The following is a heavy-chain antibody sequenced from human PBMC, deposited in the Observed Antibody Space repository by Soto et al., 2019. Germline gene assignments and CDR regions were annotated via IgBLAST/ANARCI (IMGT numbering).Heavy chain of an antibody. CDR2: IIPMFGTA. J-gene: IGHJ4*02. CDR1: GGTFSTYA. V-gene: IGHV1-69*05. Sequence: QVQLVQSGAEVKKPESSVKVSCKAPGGTFSTYAISWVRQAPGQGLEWMGGIIPMFGTANYAQRFQDRVTITTAESTITVYVELISLGSEDTAVYFCASGIQLWLRRINNGYSGWGQGTLVTVSS. CDR3: ASGIQLWLRRINNGYSG. D-gene: IGHD5-18*01.